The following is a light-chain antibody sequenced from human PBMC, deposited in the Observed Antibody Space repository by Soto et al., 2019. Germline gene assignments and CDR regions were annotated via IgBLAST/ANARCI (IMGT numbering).Light chain of an antibody. Sequence: LPITQTPTTLSPPLPKLVTITLRTSQSISSWLAWYQQKPGKAPKLLIYDASSLESGVQSRFSGSGSGTEFTLTISSLQPDDFAPYYCQQYNRDYPEQLGQGTKVDIK. V-gene: IGKV1-5*01. CDR3: QQYNRDYPEQ. CDR1: QSISSW. J-gene: IGKJ1*01. CDR2: DAS.